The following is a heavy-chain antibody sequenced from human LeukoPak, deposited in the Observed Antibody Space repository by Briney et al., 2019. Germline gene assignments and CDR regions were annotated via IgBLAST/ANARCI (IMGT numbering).Heavy chain of an antibody. CDR3: AKAGIGSYDFWSGYYTSYFQH. J-gene: IGHJ1*01. D-gene: IGHD3-3*01. CDR1: GFTFSSYA. Sequence: GGSLRLSCAASGFTFSSYAMSWVRQAPGKGLEWVSAISGSGDSTYYADSVKGRFTISRDNSKNTLYLQMNSLRAEDTAVYYCAKAGIGSYDFWSGYYTSYFQHWGQGTLVTVSS. CDR2: ISGSGDST. V-gene: IGHV3-23*01.